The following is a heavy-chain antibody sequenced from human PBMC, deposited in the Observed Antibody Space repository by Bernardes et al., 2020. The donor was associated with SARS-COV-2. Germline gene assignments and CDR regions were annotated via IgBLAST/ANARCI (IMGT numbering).Heavy chain of an antibody. D-gene: IGHD6-19*01. Sequence: SETLSLTCAVYGGSFSGYNWSWIRQPPGKGLEWNGEINHSGSTNYNPSLKSRVTLSVDTSKNQFFLNLTSVTAADTAVYYCARGGTVSGFFRTRSAFDIWGQGTMVTVSS. CDR1: GGSFSGYN. V-gene: IGHV4-34*01. CDR2: INHSGST. CDR3: ARGGTVSGFFRTRSAFDI. J-gene: IGHJ3*02.